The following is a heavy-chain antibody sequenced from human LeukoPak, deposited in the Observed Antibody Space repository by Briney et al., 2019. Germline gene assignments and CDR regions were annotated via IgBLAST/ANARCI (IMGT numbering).Heavy chain of an antibody. CDR3: ARPTDPNNWFDP. CDR1: GGSFSGYY. Sequence: SETLSLTCAVYGGSFSGYYWSWIRQPPGKGLEWIGEINHSGSTNYNPSLKSRVTISVDTSKNQFSLKLSSVTAADTAVYYCARPTDPNNWFDPWGQGTLVTVSS. J-gene: IGHJ5*02. CDR2: INHSGST. V-gene: IGHV4-34*01.